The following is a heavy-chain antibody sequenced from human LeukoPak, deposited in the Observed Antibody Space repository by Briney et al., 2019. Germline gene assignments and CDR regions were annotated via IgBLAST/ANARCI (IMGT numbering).Heavy chain of an antibody. CDR1: GYTFTSYG. CDR3: ARVLGSIVGATMGAFDI. J-gene: IGHJ3*02. D-gene: IGHD1-26*01. V-gene: IGHV1-18*01. Sequence: ASVKVSCKASGYTFTSYGISWVRQAPGQGLEWMGWISAYNGNTNYAQKLQGRVTMTTDTSTSTAYMELRSLRSDDTAVYYCARVLGSIVGATMGAFDIWGQGTMVTVSS. CDR2: ISAYNGNT.